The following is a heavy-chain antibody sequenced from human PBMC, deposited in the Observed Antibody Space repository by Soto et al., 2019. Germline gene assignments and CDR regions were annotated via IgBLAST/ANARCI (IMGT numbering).Heavy chain of an antibody. Sequence: EVQLVESGGGLVQPGRSLRLSCAASGFTFDDYAMHWVRQPPGKGLEWVSSITWNSASIVYADSVKGGFTISRDNAKNSLYLQMNSLRAEDTALYYCAKDIETIAATGTSSFWFGPWGQGTLVTVSS. J-gene: IGHJ5*02. CDR1: GFTFDDYA. D-gene: IGHD6-13*01. CDR3: AKDIETIAATGTSSFWFGP. CDR2: ITWNSASI. V-gene: IGHV3-9*01.